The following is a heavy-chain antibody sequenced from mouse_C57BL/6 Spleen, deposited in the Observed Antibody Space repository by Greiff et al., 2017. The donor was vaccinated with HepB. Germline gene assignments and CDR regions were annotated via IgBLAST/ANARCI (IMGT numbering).Heavy chain of an antibody. CDR2: IDPNSGGT. J-gene: IGHJ3*01. CDR3: ARGRNSLAGFGD. V-gene: IGHV1-62-3*01. Sequence: VQLQQPGAELVKPGASVKLSCKASGYTFTNYWMHWVKQRPGQGLEWIGSIDPNSGGTKYNEKFKGKATLTADKPSSTAYMQLSSLTSEDSAVYYCARGRNSLAGFGDRGQGIPVTVAA. D-gene: IGHD3-3*01. CDR1: GYTFTNYW.